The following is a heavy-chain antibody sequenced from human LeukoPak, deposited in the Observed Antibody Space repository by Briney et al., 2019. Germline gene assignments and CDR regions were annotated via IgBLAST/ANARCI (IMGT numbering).Heavy chain of an antibody. Sequence: SETLPLTCTVSGGAISSGGYYWSWIRQHPGKGLEWIGYIYDSGSTYYNPSLKSRVTISVDTSKNQFSLRLSSVTAADTAVYYCARTYMASARFDPWGQGTLVTVSS. J-gene: IGHJ5*02. D-gene: IGHD5-24*01. CDR1: GGAISSGGYY. CDR3: ARTYMASARFDP. CDR2: IYDSGST. V-gene: IGHV4-31*03.